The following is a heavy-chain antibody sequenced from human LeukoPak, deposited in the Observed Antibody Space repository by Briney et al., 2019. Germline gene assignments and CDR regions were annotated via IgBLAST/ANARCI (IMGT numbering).Heavy chain of an antibody. J-gene: IGHJ4*02. V-gene: IGHV3-23*01. Sequence: GGSLRLSCAASGLTFSSYGMSWVRQAPGKGLEWVSAISGSGGSTYYADSVKGRFTISRDNSKNTLYLQMNSLRAEDTAVYYCAKDPGDHFDWLLPHDYWGQGTLVTVSS. CDR2: ISGSGGST. CDR1: GLTFSSYG. D-gene: IGHD3-9*01. CDR3: AKDPGDHFDWLLPHDY.